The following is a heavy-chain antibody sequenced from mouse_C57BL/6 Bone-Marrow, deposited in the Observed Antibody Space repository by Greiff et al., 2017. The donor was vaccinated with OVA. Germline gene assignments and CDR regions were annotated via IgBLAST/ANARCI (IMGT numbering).Heavy chain of an antibody. CDR2: ISSGGSYT. CDR1: GFTFSSYG. CDR3: ARHGDYGSFFDY. J-gene: IGHJ2*01. D-gene: IGHD1-1*01. V-gene: IGHV5-6*01. Sequence: EVQVVESGGDLVKPGGSLKLSCAASGFTFSSYGLSWVRPTPDKRLEWVATISSGGSYTYYPDSVKGRFTISRDNAKNTLYLQMSSLKSEDTAMDYCARHGDYGSFFDYWGQGTTLTVSS.